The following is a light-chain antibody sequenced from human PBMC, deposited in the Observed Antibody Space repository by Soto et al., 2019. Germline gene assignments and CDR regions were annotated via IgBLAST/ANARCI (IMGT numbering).Light chain of an antibody. CDR3: CADSGGGSHCVRV. CDR1: SGYSNYK. V-gene: IGLV9-49*03. Sequence: QLVLTQPPSASASLGASVTLTCTLSSGYSNYKVDWYQQRPGKGPRLEMRVGTGAIVGSKGDGIPDRFSFLGSGLNRYLTLKNTQDEDENDAHCCADSGGGSHCVRVFGGGTKLTVL. J-gene: IGLJ3*02. CDR2: VGTGAIVG.